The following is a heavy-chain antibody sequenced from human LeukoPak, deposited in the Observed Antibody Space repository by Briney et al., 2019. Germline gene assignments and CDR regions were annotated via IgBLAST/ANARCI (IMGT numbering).Heavy chain of an antibody. CDR1: GFTFSSYW. Sequence: GGSLRLSCAASGFTFSSYWVSWVRQAPGKGLEWVANIKRDGSDKYYVDSVKGRFTISRDNAKNSLYLQMNSLRVEDTAVYYCARDVEVAAFDSWGQGTLVTVSS. CDR3: ARDVEVAAFDS. J-gene: IGHJ4*02. D-gene: IGHD6-19*01. CDR2: IKRDGSDK. V-gene: IGHV3-7*04.